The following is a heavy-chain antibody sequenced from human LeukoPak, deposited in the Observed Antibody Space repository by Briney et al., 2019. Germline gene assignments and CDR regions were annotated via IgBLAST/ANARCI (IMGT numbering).Heavy chain of an antibody. CDR3: ATNRYSSGWYGYFEF. CDR2: LYSGGNA. Sequence: GGSLRLSCAASGFTVSSNYMSWVRQAAGKGLEWVSVLYSGGNAYYADSVKGRFTISRDNSKNTLYLQMNSLRAEDTAVYCCATNRYSSGWYGYFEFRGQGTLVTVSS. D-gene: IGHD6-19*01. CDR1: GFTVSSNY. V-gene: IGHV3-53*01. J-gene: IGHJ4*02.